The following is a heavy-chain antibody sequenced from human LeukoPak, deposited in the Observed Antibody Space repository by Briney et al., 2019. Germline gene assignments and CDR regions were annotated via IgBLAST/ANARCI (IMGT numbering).Heavy chain of an antibody. CDR3: ARGGGHLDY. CDR2: IKQDGSDK. CDR1: GFSFSSYW. J-gene: IGHJ4*02. Sequence: GGSLRLSCAASGFSFSSYWMSWVRQAPGKGLEWVANIKQDGSDKYYLTSVRGRFTISRDNAKNSLFLQMNSLRVEDTAVYYCARGGGHLDYWGQGTLVTVSS. V-gene: IGHV3-7*03. D-gene: IGHD4-23*01.